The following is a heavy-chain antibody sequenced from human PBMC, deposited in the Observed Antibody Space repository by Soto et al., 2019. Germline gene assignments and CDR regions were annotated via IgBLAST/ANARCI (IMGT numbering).Heavy chain of an antibody. CDR1: GFTFSSYS. CDR3: TRVDRGTNAPMDV. J-gene: IGHJ6*02. CDR2: ISSSSSYI. Sequence: SLRLSCAASGFTFSSYSMNWVRQAPGKGLEWVSSISSSSSYIYYADSVKGRFTISRDNAKNSLYLQMNSLRVEDTAVYYCTRVDRGTNAPMDVWGQGTTVTVSS. D-gene: IGHD2-2*01. V-gene: IGHV3-21*01.